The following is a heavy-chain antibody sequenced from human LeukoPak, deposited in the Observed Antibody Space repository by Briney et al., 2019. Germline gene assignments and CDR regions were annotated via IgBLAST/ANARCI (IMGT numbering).Heavy chain of an antibody. J-gene: IGHJ3*02. D-gene: IGHD3-3*01. CDR2: IYSGGST. CDR1: GFTVSSNY. CDR3: AKDLIGDFWSGSIYPSNAFDI. V-gene: IGHV3-53*01. Sequence: GGSLRLSCAASGFTVSSNYMSWVRQAPGKGLEWVSVIYSGGSTYYADSVKGRFTISRDNSKNTLYLQMNSLRAEDTAVYYCAKDLIGDFWSGSIYPSNAFDIWGQGTMVTVSS.